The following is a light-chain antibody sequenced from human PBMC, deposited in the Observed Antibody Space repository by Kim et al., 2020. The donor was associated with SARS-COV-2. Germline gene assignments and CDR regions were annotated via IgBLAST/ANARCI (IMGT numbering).Light chain of an antibody. CDR1: QGVSSN. CDR2: GAS. Sequence: SPGERATHSCRASQGVSSNLAWYQQKPGQAPRLLIYGASTRATGIPARFSGSGSGTEFTLTISSLQSEDFAVYYCQQYNNWLTWTFGQGTKVDIK. V-gene: IGKV3-15*01. J-gene: IGKJ1*01. CDR3: QQYNNWLTWT.